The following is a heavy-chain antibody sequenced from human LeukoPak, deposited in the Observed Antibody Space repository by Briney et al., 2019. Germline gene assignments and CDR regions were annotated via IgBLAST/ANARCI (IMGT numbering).Heavy chain of an antibody. J-gene: IGHJ6*03. Sequence: PSETLSLTCAVYGGSFSNYYWSWIRQPPGKGLEWIGEINYNGRINYNPSLMSRVTVSGDPSKNQFSLSLTSVTATDTAVYYCARRWNYGRNYYIDVWGKGATVSVSS. CDR3: ARRWNYGRNYYIDV. V-gene: IGHV4-34*01. CDR2: INYNGRI. CDR1: GGSFSNYY. D-gene: IGHD1-7*01.